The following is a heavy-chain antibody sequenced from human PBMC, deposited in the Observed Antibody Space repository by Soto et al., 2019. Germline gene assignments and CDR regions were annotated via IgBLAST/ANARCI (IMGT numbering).Heavy chain of an antibody. CDR3: VRFWSAFFVPRHRDAFDF. D-gene: IGHD3-3*01. CDR2: IYWDDDT. J-gene: IGHJ3*01. Sequence: QITLKESGPPLVRPTQTLTLACSFSGFSLTTSGVGVGWIRQPPGKALEFLALIYWDDDTRYRPSLRTRLTITKDTSKNLVVLTMTNVDPVDTATYYCVRFWSAFFVPRHRDAFDFWGQGTMVTVSS. CDR1: GFSLTTSGVG. V-gene: IGHV2-5*02.